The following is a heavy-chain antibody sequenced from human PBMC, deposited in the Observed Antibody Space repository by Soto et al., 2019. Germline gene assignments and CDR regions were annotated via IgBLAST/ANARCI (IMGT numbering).Heavy chain of an antibody. CDR3: ATDNVQWLVYV. Sequence: QVQLVQSGAEVKKPGASVKVSCKASGYSFTSHGISWVRQAPGQGLEWMGRISTYNGDTKYAQKLQGRVTMTTVTSASIGYMESRSHRSDDTAVYYCATDNVQWLVYVWGQGTLVTVSS. V-gene: IGHV1-18*01. CDR2: ISTYNGDT. D-gene: IGHD6-19*01. CDR1: GYSFTSHG. J-gene: IGHJ1*01.